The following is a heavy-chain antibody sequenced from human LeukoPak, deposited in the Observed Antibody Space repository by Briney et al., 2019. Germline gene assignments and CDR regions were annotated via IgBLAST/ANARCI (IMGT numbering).Heavy chain of an antibody. CDR1: GYSFTSYW. CDR3: ACYSGVLNWFDP. D-gene: IGHD2-15*01. V-gene: IGHV5-10-1*01. J-gene: IGHJ5*02. Sequence: PGESLKISCKGSGYSFTSYWISWVRQMPGEGLEWMGRIDPSDSYTNYSPSFQGHVTISADKSISTAYLQWSSLKASDTGMYYCACYSGVLNWFDPWGQGTLVTVSS. CDR2: IDPSDSYT.